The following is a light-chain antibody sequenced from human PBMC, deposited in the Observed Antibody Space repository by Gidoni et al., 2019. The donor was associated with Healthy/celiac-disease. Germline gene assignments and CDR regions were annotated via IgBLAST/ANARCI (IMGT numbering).Light chain of an antibody. J-gene: IGKJ3*01. Sequence: IVLTPSPATLSLSAGERATLTCGASQSVSSSYLAWYQQKPGLAPRLLIYDASTRPTGIPDWCSGGGATKVFTLTISRQEDEDVAVYYCQQYGTSAVTFGAGTKVDIK. CDR1: QSVSSSY. CDR2: DAS. CDR3: QQYGTSAVT. V-gene: IGKV3D-20*01.